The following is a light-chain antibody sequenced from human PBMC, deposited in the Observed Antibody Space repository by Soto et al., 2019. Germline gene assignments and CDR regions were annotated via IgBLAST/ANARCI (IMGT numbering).Light chain of an antibody. CDR2: ATS. Sequence: IVLTQSPGTLSLSPGERATLSCRASETIGRAYFAWYQHRPGRTPRLVLSATSNRAAGIPDRFGGSGSGADFTLTISGVEPKDFAVYYCHQYATSPFTFGQGTKVEI. CDR3: HQYATSPFT. J-gene: IGKJ2*01. CDR1: ETIGRAY. V-gene: IGKV3-20*01.